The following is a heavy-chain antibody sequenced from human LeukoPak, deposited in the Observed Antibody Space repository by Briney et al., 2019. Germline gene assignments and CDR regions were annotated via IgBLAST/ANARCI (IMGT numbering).Heavy chain of an antibody. V-gene: IGHV3-9*01. CDR1: GFTFSNYW. CDR3: AKDIFTMVRGVVDY. Sequence: PGGSLRLSCATSGFTFSNYWMHWVRQAPGKGLEWVSGISWNSGSIGYADSVKGRFTISRDNAKNSLYLQMNSLRAEDTALYYCAKDIFTMVRGVVDYWGQGTLVTVSS. J-gene: IGHJ4*02. CDR2: ISWNSGSI. D-gene: IGHD3-10*01.